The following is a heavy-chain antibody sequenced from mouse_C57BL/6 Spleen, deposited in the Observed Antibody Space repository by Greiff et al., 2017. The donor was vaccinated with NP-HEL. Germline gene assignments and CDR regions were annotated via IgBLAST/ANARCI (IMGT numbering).Heavy chain of an antibody. Sequence: EVQLQQSGPGLVKPSQSLSLTCSVTGYSITSGYYWNWIRQFPGNKLEWMGYISYDGSNNYNPSLKNRISITRDTSKNQFFLKLNSVTTEDTATYYCARDRGDGYYGYFDVWGTGTTVTVSS. CDR3: ARDRGDGYYGYFDV. CDR2: ISYDGSN. D-gene: IGHD2-3*01. V-gene: IGHV3-6*01. J-gene: IGHJ1*03. CDR1: GYSITSGYY.